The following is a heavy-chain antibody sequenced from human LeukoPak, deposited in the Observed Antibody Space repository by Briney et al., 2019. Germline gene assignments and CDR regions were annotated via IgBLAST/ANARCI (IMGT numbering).Heavy chain of an antibody. CDR3: ARGPTRFGDAFDI. V-gene: IGHV4-4*07. Sequence: PSETLSLTCSVSGGSISSSYWSWIRQPAGKGLEWIGRIYTSGSTNHNPSLKSRVTMSVDTPKNQFSLKLSSVTAADTAVYYCARGPTRFGDAFDIWGQGTMVTVSS. D-gene: IGHD3-10*01. CDR2: IYTSGST. CDR1: GGSISSSY. J-gene: IGHJ3*02.